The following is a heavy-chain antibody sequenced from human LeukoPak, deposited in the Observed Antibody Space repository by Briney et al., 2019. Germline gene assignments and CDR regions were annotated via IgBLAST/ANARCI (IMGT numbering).Heavy chain of an antibody. D-gene: IGHD6-19*01. CDR3: AEFEGATIPGWFNDY. CDR2: LRGNGDT. V-gene: IGHV3-23*01. Sequence: GGSLTLSCAASGFTFSGYAMSWVREAPARGLEWVSSLRGNGDTFYADSVKGRFSLSRDNSKNTLYPQMNSLRAEDTAVYFCAEFEGATIPGWFNDYWGQGILVTVSS. CDR1: GFTFSGYA. J-gene: IGHJ4*02.